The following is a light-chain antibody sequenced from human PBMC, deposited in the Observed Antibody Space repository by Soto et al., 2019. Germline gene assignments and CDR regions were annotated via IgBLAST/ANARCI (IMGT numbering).Light chain of an antibody. CDR2: HNN. J-gene: IGLJ2*01. V-gene: IGLV1-44*01. CDR1: SSNVGSNT. CDR3: VVWYDTLKAVV. Sequence: QSVVTQPPSASGTPGQRVTISCSGSSSNVGSNTVDWYQLLPGTAPKLLIYHNNQRPSGVPDRLSGSKSGTSASLAISGLQSEDEADYYCVVWYDTLKAVVFGGGTKLTVL.